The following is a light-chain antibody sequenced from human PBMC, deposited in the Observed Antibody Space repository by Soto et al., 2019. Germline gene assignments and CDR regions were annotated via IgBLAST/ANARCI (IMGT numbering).Light chain of an antibody. CDR2: AAS. CDR3: QQSYITPVT. Sequence: DIHRTQSPSSVSACVGVRVTIACRASQGISSWLAWYQQKQGKAPKLLIYAASSLQSGVPSRFSGSGYGTDFNLTISSLQTEDFATYYCQQSYITPVTFGQWTKVDIK. V-gene: IGKV1-12*01. J-gene: IGKJ1*01. CDR1: QGISSW.